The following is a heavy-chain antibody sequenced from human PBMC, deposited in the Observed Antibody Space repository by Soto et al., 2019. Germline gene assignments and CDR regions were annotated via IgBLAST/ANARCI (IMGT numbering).Heavy chain of an antibody. Sequence: SETLSLTCTVSGGSISSYYWSWIRQPPGKGLEWILYIYYSGSTNYNPSPKSRVTISVETSKKQFSLKLSSVTAADTAVYYCARGGAYISSWCDXWGQGTLVTVSX. CDR1: GGSISSYY. J-gene: IGHJ4*02. CDR3: ARGGAYISSWCDX. V-gene: IGHV4-59*01. CDR2: IYYSGST. D-gene: IGHD6-13*01.